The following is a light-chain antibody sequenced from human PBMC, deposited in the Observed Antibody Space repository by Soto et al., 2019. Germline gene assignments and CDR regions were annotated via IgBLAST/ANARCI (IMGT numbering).Light chain of an antibody. V-gene: IGLV2-14*01. CDR1: SSDVGGYNY. CDR2: EVS. J-gene: IGLJ3*02. CDR3: SSYTSRNTWV. Sequence: QSALTQPASVSGSPGQSITISCTGTSSDVGGYNYVSWYQQHPGKAPKLMIYEVSHRPSGVSNRFSGSKSDNTASLTISGLQAEDEADYYCSSYTSRNTWVFGGGTKVTVL.